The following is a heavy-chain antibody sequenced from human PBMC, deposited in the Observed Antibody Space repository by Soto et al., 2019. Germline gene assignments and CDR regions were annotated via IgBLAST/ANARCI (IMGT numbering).Heavy chain of an antibody. D-gene: IGHD2-15*01. Sequence: PGGSLRLSCAASGFTFSSYGMHWVRQAPGKGLEWVAVISYDGSNKYYADSVKGRFTISRDNSKNTLYLQMNSLRAEDTAVYYCAKDLPYCSGGSCYSGALDYWGQGTLVTAPQ. CDR2: ISYDGSNK. CDR1: GFTFSSYG. CDR3: AKDLPYCSGGSCYSGALDY. V-gene: IGHV3-30*18. J-gene: IGHJ4*02.